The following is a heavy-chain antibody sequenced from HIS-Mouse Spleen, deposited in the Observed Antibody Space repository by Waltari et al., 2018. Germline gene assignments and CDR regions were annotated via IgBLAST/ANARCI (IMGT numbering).Heavy chain of an antibody. V-gene: IGHV4-39*07. D-gene: IGHD6-13*01. CDR2: IYYSGRT. J-gene: IGHJ2*01. CDR1: GGSISSSSYY. Sequence: QLQLQESGPGLVKPSETLSLTCTVYGGSISSSSYYWGWIRQPPGKGLEWIGSIYYSGRTHYNPSLKSRVTISVDTSKNQFSLKLSSVTAADTAVYYCAREIPYSSSWYDWYFDLWGRGTLVTVSS. CDR3: AREIPYSSSWYDWYFDL.